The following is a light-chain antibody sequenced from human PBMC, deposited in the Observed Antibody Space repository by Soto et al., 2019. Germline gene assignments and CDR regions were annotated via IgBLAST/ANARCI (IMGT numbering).Light chain of an antibody. J-gene: IGLJ1*01. CDR2: DVS. CDR1: SSDVGGYNY. Sequence: QSALTQPRSVSGSPGQSVTSSCTGTSSDVGGYNYVPWYQQHPGKAPKLMIYDVSKRPSGVPDRFSGSKSGNTASLTISGLQAEDEADYYCCSYAGSSYVFGTGTKVTVL. CDR3: CSYAGSSYV. V-gene: IGLV2-11*01.